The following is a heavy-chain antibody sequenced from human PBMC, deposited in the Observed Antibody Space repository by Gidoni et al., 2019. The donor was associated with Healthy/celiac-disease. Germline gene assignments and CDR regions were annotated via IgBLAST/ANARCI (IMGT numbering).Heavy chain of an antibody. CDR2: ISGSGGST. CDR3: AKGQEYQLLCLDY. J-gene: IGHJ4*02. V-gene: IGHV3-23*01. Sequence: EVQLLESGGGLVPPGGSLSISCAASGFTVSSYAMSWVRQAPGKGLEWVSAISGSGGSTYYADSVKGRFTISRDNSKNTLYLQMNSLRAEDTAVYYCAKGQEYQLLCLDYWGQGTLVTVSS. D-gene: IGHD2-2*01. CDR1: GFTVSSYA.